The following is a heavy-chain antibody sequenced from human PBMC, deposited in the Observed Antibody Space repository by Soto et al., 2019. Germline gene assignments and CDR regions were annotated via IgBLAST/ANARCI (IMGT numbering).Heavy chain of an antibody. CDR2: IKQDGSEK. CDR1: GFTFSSYW. Sequence: EVQLVESGGGLVQPGGSLRLSCAASGFTFSSYWMSWVRQAPGKGLERVANIKQDGSEKYYVDSVKGRFTISRDNAKNALYLQMNSLRAEDTAVYYCAREEADSSADLIDPWGQGTLVTVSS. V-gene: IGHV3-7*01. D-gene: IGHD6-19*01. J-gene: IGHJ5*02. CDR3: AREEADSSADLIDP.